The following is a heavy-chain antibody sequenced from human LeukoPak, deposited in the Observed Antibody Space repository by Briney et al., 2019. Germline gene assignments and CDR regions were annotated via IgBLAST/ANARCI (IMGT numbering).Heavy chain of an antibody. CDR3: ARDVSERPHMY. Sequence: GGSLRLSCAASGFTFSSYWMSRVRQAPGKGLEWVANIKKDGSEKHYVDSVKGRFTISRDNAKNSLHLQMNSLRAEDTAVYYWARDVSERPHMYWGQGTLVTVSS. CDR1: GFTFSSYW. CDR2: IKKDGSEK. D-gene: IGHD5/OR15-5a*01. V-gene: IGHV3-7*01. J-gene: IGHJ4*02.